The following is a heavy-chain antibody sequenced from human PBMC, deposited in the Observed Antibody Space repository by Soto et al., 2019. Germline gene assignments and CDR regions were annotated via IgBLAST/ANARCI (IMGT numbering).Heavy chain of an antibody. V-gene: IGHV1-46*01. CDR1: GYTFTSYY. Sequence: ASVKVSCKASGYTFTSYYMHWVRQAPGQGLEWMGIINPSGGSTSYAQKFQGRVTMTRDTSTSTVYMELSSLRSEDTAVYYCARAPYQYCTNGVCYELAFDYWGQGTLVTVSS. D-gene: IGHD2-8*01. J-gene: IGHJ4*02. CDR2: INPSGGST. CDR3: ARAPYQYCTNGVCYELAFDY.